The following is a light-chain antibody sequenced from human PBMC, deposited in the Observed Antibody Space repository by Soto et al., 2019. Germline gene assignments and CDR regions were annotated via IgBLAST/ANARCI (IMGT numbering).Light chain of an antibody. CDR3: QRDYSYPLT. CDR2: AAS. V-gene: IGKV1-8*01. J-gene: IGKJ4*01. Sequence: AAGLSQNQCSFSASTGDRVTMSCRGSQGISSYLAWYQQKPGKAPKLLIYAASTLQSGVPSRFSGSGSGTDFTLTISFLQSEEFATYYSQRDYSYPLTFCGGTKMDIE. CDR1: QGISSY.